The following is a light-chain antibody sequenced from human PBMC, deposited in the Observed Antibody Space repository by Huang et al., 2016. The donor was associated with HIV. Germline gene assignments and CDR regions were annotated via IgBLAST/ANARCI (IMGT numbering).Light chain of an antibody. Sequence: EIVMTQSPATLSVSPGERATLSCRAGQSVSSNLAWYQQNPGQAPRLLMYAATTRATGIPARFSGTGSGTEFTLTISSLQSEDFAVYYCQQYNNWPRTFGQGTKVDIK. CDR2: AAT. V-gene: IGKV3-15*01. CDR3: QQYNNWPRT. J-gene: IGKJ1*01. CDR1: QSVSSN.